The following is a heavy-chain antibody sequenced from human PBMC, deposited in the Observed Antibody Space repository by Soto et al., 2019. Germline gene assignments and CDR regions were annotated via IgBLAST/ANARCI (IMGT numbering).Heavy chain of an antibody. V-gene: IGHV3-15*01. D-gene: IGHD3-22*01. CDR2: IKATAYGGTT. J-gene: IGHJ4*02. CDR1: NFTFHYAW. CDR3: ATDDTSGYYFQT. Sequence: TGGSLRLSCAASNFTFHYAWMSWVRQAPGKGLEWVGRIKATAYGGTTDYAASVKGRFVISRDDSKDMLYLQMNSLKREDTARYYCATDDTSGYYFQTWGLGTLVTVSS.